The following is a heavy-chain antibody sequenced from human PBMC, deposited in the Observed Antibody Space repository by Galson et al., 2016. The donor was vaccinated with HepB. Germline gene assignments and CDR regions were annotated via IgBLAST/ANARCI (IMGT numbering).Heavy chain of an antibody. CDR1: GFTFSSYG. Sequence: SLRLSCAASGFTFSSYGIHWVRQAPGKGLEWVALISYDGSNKYYADSVKDRITISRDTSKNTVYLQMNSLRGEDTGVYYCARDKGTSVWYKDYWGQGTLFTVSS. J-gene: IGHJ4*02. CDR2: ISYDGSNK. CDR3: ARDKGTSVWYKDY. V-gene: IGHV3-30*03. D-gene: IGHD1-1*01.